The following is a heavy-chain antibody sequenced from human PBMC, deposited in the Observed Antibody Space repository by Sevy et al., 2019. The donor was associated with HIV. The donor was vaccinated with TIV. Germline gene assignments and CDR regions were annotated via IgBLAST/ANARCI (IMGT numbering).Heavy chain of an antibody. J-gene: IGHJ5*02. CDR3: ARVLRGLLYFGELLIDGKNWFDP. Sequence: SETLSLTCAVSGDSINSNNWWNWVRQPPGKGLEWIGEISHNGSATYNPSLKSRVTISVDKSKNQFSLKLSSVTAADMDVYYCARVLRGLLYFGELLIDGKNWFDPWGQGTLVTVSS. V-gene: IGHV4-4*02. CDR2: ISHNGSA. CDR1: GDSINSNNW. D-gene: IGHD3-10*01.